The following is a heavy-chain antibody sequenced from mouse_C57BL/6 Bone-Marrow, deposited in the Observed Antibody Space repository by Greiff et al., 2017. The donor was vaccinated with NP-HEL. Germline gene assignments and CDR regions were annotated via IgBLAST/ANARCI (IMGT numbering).Heavy chain of an antibody. CDR1: GYTFTSYG. Sequence: QVQLQQSGAELARPGASVKLSCKASGYTFTSYGISWVKQRTGQGLEWIGEIYPRSGNTYYNEKFKGKATLTADKSSSTAYMELRSLTSEGSAVYFCARYYGGSSYSAMDYWGQGTSVTVSS. CDR2: IYPRSGNT. V-gene: IGHV1-81*01. D-gene: IGHD1-1*01. J-gene: IGHJ4*01. CDR3: ARYYGGSSYSAMDY.